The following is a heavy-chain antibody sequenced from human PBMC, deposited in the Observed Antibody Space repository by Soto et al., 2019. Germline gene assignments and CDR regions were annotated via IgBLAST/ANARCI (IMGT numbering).Heavy chain of an antibody. V-gene: IGHV1-46*01. CDR2: INPSGGST. J-gene: IGHJ6*02. CDR1: GYTFTSYY. CDR3: ARDLKNIVATTDYYYGMDV. D-gene: IGHD5-12*01. Sequence: ASVKVSCKASGYTFTSYYMHWVRQAPGQGLEWMGIINPSGGSTSYAQKFQGRVTMTRDTSTSTVYMELSSLRSEDTAVYYCARDLKNIVATTDYYYGMDVWGQGTTVTVSS.